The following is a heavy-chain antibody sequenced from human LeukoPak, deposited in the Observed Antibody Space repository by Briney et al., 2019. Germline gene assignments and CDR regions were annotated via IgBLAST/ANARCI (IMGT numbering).Heavy chain of an antibody. Sequence: KPSETPSLTCAVYGGSFGGYYWSWIRQPPGKGLEWIGEINHSGSTNYNPSLKSRVTISVDTSKNQFSLKLSSVTAADTAVHYCARGRSTTPYYYYYYYMDVWGKGTTVTVSS. V-gene: IGHV4-34*01. D-gene: IGHD1-1*01. CDR1: GGSFGGYY. CDR2: INHSGST. CDR3: ARGRSTTPYYYYYYYMDV. J-gene: IGHJ6*03.